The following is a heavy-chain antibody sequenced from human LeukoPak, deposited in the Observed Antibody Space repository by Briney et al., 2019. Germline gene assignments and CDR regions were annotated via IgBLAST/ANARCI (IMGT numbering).Heavy chain of an antibody. CDR2: MNPNRGNT. CDR3: ARAPGAARYNWFDS. D-gene: IGHD2-15*01. J-gene: IGHJ5*01. Sequence: ASVKVSCKASGYTFTSYDINWVRQATGQGLELMGWMNPNRGNTGYAQKFRGRVTMTRNTSISTAYMELSSLRSEHTAVYYCARAPGAARYNWFDSWGQGTLVTVSS. V-gene: IGHV1-8*01. CDR1: GYTFTSYD.